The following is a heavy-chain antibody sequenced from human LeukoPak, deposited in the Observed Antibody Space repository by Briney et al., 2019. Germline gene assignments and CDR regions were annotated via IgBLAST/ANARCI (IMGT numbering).Heavy chain of an antibody. J-gene: IGHJ4*02. CDR1: GGSISGYF. CDR2: IYTNENT. D-gene: IGHD2-21*01. V-gene: IGHV4-4*07. CDR3: ARERGETYCGGNCYYFGY. Sequence: PSETLSLTCTVSGGSISGYFWSWLRQPAGKGPEWIGRIYTNENTNYSPSLTSRVTMSVDTSKNQFSLKLTSVTAADTAVYYCARERGETYCGGNCYYFGYWGPGTVVTVPS.